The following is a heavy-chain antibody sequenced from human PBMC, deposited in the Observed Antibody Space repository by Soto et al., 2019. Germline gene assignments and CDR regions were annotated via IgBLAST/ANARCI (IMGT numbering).Heavy chain of an antibody. CDR3: AKDLEYSSSSYYYYGMDV. CDR2: LSYDGSNK. V-gene: IGHV3-30*18. CDR1: GFTFSSYG. D-gene: IGHD6-6*01. Sequence: QVQLVESGGGVVQPGRSLRLSCAASGFTFSSYGMHWVRQAPGKGLEWVAVLSYDGSNKYYADSVKGRFTISRDNSKNTLYLQMNSLRAEDTAVYYCAKDLEYSSSSYYYYGMDVWGQGTTVTVSS. J-gene: IGHJ6*02.